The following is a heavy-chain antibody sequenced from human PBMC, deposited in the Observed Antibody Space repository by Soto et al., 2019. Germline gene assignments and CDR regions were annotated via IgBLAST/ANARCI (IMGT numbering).Heavy chain of an antibody. D-gene: IGHD4-17*01. CDR2: IYYSGYA. CDR1: GGSISNTGYY. CDR3: GRPRSTDLRDAFDI. J-gene: IGHJ3*02. Sequence: PSETKSLTRTVSGGSISNTGYYWGRIRHPPGKGLEWIGSIYYSGYAYYNPSLKSRVTISVDTSKNQFSLNLSSMTAADTAVYYCGRPRSTDLRDAFDIWGQGIMGTVSS. V-gene: IGHV4-39*01.